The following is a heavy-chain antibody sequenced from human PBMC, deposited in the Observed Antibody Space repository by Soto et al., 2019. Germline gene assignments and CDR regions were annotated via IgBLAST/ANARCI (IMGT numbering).Heavy chain of an antibody. D-gene: IGHD3-16*01. V-gene: IGHV1-2*02. CDR3: ARDLGGIGDPFDN. CDR1: GYSFTAYY. J-gene: IGHJ4*02. Sequence: QVQLVQSGAEVQKPGASVKVSCKAAGYSFTAYYIHWVRQAPGQGFEWMGWINPTSGGTNYAQKFQGRVTVTRATSISTAYMELTRRRSDDTAVYYCARDLGGIGDPFDNWGQGTRVTVSS. CDR2: INPTSGGT.